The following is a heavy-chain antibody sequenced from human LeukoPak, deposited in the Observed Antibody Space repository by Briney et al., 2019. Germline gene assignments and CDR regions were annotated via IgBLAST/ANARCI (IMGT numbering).Heavy chain of an antibody. Sequence: GGSLRLSCAASGFTFSSYAMSWVRQAPGKGLEWVSAIGGSDGSTYYADSVKGRFTISRDNSKNTLYLQMNSLRAEDTAVYYCAKDRGIAVAGSFDYWGQGTLVTVSS. J-gene: IGHJ4*02. D-gene: IGHD6-19*01. CDR2: IGGSDGST. CDR3: AKDRGIAVAGSFDY. V-gene: IGHV3-23*01. CDR1: GFTFSSYA.